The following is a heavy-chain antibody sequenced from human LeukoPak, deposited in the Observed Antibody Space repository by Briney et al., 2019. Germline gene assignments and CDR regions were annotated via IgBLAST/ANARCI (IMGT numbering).Heavy chain of an antibody. V-gene: IGHV1-3*01. CDR3: ARGGYCSGGSCYSRFDP. J-gene: IGHJ5*02. CDR2: INAGNGNT. Sequence: ASVKVSCKASGYTFTSYAMHWLRQAPGQRLEWMGWINAGNGNTKYSQKFQGRVTITRDTSASTAYMELSSLRSEDTAVYYCARGGYCSGGSCYSRFDPWGQGTLVTVSS. CDR1: GYTFTSYA. D-gene: IGHD2-15*01.